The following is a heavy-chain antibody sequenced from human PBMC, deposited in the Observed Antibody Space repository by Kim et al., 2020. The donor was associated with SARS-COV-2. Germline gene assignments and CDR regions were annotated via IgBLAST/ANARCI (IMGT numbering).Heavy chain of an antibody. J-gene: IGHJ4*02. CDR2: ISGSGGST. Sequence: GGSLRLSCAASGFTFSSYAMSWVRQAPGKGLEWVSAISGSGGSTYYADSVKGRFTISRDNSKNTLYLQMNSLRAEDTAVYYCAKTPREVCSGGSCLYPFDYWGQGTLVTVSS. D-gene: IGHD2-15*01. CDR3: AKTPREVCSGGSCLYPFDY. V-gene: IGHV3-23*01. CDR1: GFTFSSYA.